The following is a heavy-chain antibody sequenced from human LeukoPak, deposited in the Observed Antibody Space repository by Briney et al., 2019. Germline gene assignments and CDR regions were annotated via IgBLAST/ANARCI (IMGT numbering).Heavy chain of an antibody. J-gene: IGHJ5*01. V-gene: IGHV3-66*02. CDR2: IHRGRTS. CDR3: ARDDGEYSSGWYSWFDS. D-gene: IGHD6-19*01. CDR1: GLTVITNY. Sequence: GGSLRLSCAVSGLTVITNYMSWVRQAPGKGLEWAAVIHRGRTSHYADSARGRFTISRDNSKNTLYLQMNSLRVEDTAVYYRARDDGEYSSGWYSWFDSWGQGTLVTVSS.